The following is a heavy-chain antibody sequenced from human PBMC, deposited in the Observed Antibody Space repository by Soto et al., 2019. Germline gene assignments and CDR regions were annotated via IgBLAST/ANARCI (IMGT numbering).Heavy chain of an antibody. J-gene: IGHJ4*02. Sequence: PGGSLRLSCEAAGFSFDSYAMTWVRQAPGKGLEWVSGVSATGGNTYYVDSVKGRFTISRDNSKNTLYLQMNSLRAEDTALYYCVREEEVTFYYGSGSYYRHWGQGT. V-gene: IGHV3-23*01. CDR2: VSATGGNT. CDR1: GFSFDSYA. D-gene: IGHD3-10*01. CDR3: VREEEVTFYYGSGSYYRH.